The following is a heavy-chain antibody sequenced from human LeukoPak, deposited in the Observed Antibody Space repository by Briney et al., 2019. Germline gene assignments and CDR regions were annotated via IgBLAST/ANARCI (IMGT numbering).Heavy chain of an antibody. D-gene: IGHD4-11*01. CDR3: ARHLRKETYSYYFDF. Sequence: SETLSLTRTVSGGSINHNYWSWIRQPPGKGLEWIGYISSSGSTNYNPSLQSRVTMSVDTSKNQFSLNLSSVTAADTALYYCARHLRKETYSYYFDFWGQGTLVTVSS. CDR2: ISSSGST. J-gene: IGHJ4*02. V-gene: IGHV4-59*08. CDR1: GGSINHNY.